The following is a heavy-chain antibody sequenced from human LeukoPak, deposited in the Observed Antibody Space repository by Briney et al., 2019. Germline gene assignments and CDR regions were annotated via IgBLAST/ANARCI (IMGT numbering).Heavy chain of an antibody. CDR3: AKDRETDFWSGQGMYYFDY. CDR1: GFTFSTYG. V-gene: IGHV3-30*18. D-gene: IGHD3-3*01. CDR2: ISFDGSTK. Sequence: GGSLRLSCAASGFTFSTYGMHWVRQAPGKGLEWVAVISFDGSTKNYVDSVKGRFTISRDNSNNTLYLQMNSLRVEDTAVYYCAKDRETDFWSGQGMYYFDYWGQGTLVTVSS. J-gene: IGHJ4*02.